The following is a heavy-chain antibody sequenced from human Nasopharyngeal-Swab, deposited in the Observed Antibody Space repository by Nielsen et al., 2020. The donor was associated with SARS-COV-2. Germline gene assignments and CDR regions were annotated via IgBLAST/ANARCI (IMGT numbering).Heavy chain of an antibody. J-gene: IGHJ4*02. Sequence: GESLKISCAASGFTFSSYSMNWVRQAPGKGLEWVSSISSSSSYIYYADSVKGRFTISRDNAKNPLYLQMNSLRAEDTAVYYCAGEADLVRGIRDYWGQGTLVTVSS. CDR1: GFTFSSYS. D-gene: IGHD3-10*01. CDR2: ISSSSSYI. V-gene: IGHV3-21*01. CDR3: AGEADLVRGIRDY.